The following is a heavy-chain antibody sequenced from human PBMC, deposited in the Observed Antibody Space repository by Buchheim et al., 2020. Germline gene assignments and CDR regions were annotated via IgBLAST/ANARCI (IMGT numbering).Heavy chain of an antibody. CDR2: ISSSGGTI. J-gene: IGHJ6*03. CDR3: ASSSQMDV. D-gene: IGHD3-10*01. CDR1: GFTLINHE. V-gene: IGHV3-48*03. Sequence: EVQVVESGGGLVKPGGSLRLSCAVSGFTLINHEINWVRQAPGKGLEWVSYISSSGGTIYYADSVKGRFTISRDNAKNSLYLQMNSLRAENTAVEYCASSSQMDVWGKGTT.